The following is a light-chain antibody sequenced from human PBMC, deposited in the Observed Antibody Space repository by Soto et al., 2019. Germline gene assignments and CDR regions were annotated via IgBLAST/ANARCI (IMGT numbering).Light chain of an antibody. CDR3: QQYNNWPT. CDR1: QSVTIN. J-gene: IGKJ3*01. CDR2: GAA. Sequence: EIVMTQSPAALSVSPGERATLSCRASQSVTINLAWYQQKPGQAPRLLIYGAATRATGIPARFSGSGSGTEFPLTISSLQYEDFAVYSCQQYNNWPTFGPGTRVDIK. V-gene: IGKV3-15*01.